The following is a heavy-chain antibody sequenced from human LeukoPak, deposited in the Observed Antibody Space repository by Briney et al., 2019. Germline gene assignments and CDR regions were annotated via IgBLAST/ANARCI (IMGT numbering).Heavy chain of an antibody. V-gene: IGHV3-21*01. CDR3: ARVYDYGGNHFDY. D-gene: IGHD4-23*01. J-gene: IGHJ4*02. Sequence: PGGSLTLSCAASGFTFSSYSMNWVRQAPGKGLEWVSSISSSSSYVYYADSVKGRFTISRDNAKNSLYLQMNGLRAEDTAVYYCARVYDYGGNHFDYWGQGTLVTVSS. CDR1: GFTFSSYS. CDR2: ISSSSSYV.